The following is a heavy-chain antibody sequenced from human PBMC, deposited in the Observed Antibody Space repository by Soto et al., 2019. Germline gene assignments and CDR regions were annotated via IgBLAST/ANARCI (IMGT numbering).Heavy chain of an antibody. CDR3: ARHQGKVATREGHGMDV. V-gene: IGHV4-31*03. CDR1: GGSISSVGYY. J-gene: IGHJ6*01. CDR2: IYYRGRT. D-gene: IGHD5-12*01. Sequence: QVQLQESGPGLVKPSQTLSLTCTVSGGSISSVGYYWSWIRQHSGKGLEWIGYIYYRGRTYYNPSLKSRFTISVDTSKNQFPLKLSSVTAAYTAVYDCARHQGKVATREGHGMDVWGQGTTVTVSS.